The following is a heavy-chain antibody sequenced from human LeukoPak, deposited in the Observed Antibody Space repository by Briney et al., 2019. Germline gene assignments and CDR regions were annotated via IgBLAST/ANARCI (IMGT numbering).Heavy chain of an antibody. CDR2: ITSSSSYI. CDR3: ARHRNDYGDYVFDY. V-gene: IGHV3-21*01. J-gene: IGHJ4*02. CDR1: GFTFSSYS. Sequence: GGSLRLSCAASGFTFSSYSMNWVRQAPGKGLEWVSSITSSSSYIYYADSVKGRFTISRDNAKNSLYLQMNSLRAEDTAMYYCARHRNDYGDYVFDYWGQGTLVTVSS. D-gene: IGHD4-17*01.